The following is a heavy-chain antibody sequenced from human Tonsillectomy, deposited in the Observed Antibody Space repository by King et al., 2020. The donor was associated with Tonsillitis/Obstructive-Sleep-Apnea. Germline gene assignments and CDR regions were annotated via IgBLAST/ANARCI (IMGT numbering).Heavy chain of an antibody. CDR1: GFTFGDYA. Sequence: VQLVESGGGLVQPGRSLRLSCITSGFTFGDYAMTWVRQAPGKGLEWVGFIRSKAYGGTIEYAASVKGRFTISRDDSKSIAHLQMNSLKTEDTAVYYCARGKLRFLELLQVDYYYYYMDVWGRGTTVTVSS. V-gene: IGHV3-49*04. J-gene: IGHJ6*03. CDR3: ARGKLRFLELLQVDYYYYYMDV. CDR2: IRSKAYGGTI. D-gene: IGHD3-3*01.